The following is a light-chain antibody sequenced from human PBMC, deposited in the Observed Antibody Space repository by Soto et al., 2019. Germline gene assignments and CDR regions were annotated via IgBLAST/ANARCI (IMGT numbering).Light chain of an antibody. Sequence: EIVLTQSPAILSLSPGERATLSCRASQSIGSYLTWYQQKPGQAPRLLIFDASKRATGIPARFSGSGSGADFTLTISSLEPEDFAVYYCQQRDNWPITFGQGTRLDIK. CDR2: DAS. CDR1: QSIGSY. J-gene: IGKJ5*01. CDR3: QQRDNWPIT. V-gene: IGKV3-11*01.